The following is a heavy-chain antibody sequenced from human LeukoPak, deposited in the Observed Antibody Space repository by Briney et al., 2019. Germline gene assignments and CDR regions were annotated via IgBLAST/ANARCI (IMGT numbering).Heavy chain of an antibody. CDR2: IDWDDDK. CDR1: GFSLSTSGMC. Sequence: SGPTLVNPTQTLTLTCPFSGFSLSTSGMCVSWIRQPPGKALEWLALIDWDDDKYYSTSLKTRLTISKDTSKNQVVLTMTNMDPVETAAYYCARNTYYYGSGSYVEDYWGQGTLVTVSS. J-gene: IGHJ4*02. D-gene: IGHD3-10*01. CDR3: ARNTYYYGSGSYVEDY. V-gene: IGHV2-70*01.